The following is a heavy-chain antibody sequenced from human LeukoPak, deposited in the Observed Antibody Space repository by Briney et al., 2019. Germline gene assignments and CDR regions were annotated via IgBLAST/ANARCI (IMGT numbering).Heavy chain of an antibody. Sequence: EWVANIKQDGSEKYYVDSVKGRFTISRDNAKNSLYLQMNSLRAEDTAVYYCARVSSSTSCFDYWGQGTLVTVSS. J-gene: IGHJ4*02. V-gene: IGHV3-7*03. CDR3: ARVSSSTSCFDY. D-gene: IGHD2-2*01. CDR2: IKQDGSEK.